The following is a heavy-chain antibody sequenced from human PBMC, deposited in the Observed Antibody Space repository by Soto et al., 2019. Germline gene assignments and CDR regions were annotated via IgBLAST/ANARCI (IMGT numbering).Heavy chain of an antibody. CDR2: ISYDGSNK. V-gene: IGHV3-30-3*01. D-gene: IGHD3-16*01. CDR1: GFTFSSYA. CDR3: ARGRFRGCRLDY. J-gene: IGHJ4*02. Sequence: QVQLVESGGGVVQPGRSLRLSCAASGFTFSSYAMHWVRQAPGKGLEWVAVISYDGSNKYYADSVKGRFTISRDNSKNTLYLQMNSLRAEDTAVYYCARGRFRGCRLDYCVQGTLVTVSS.